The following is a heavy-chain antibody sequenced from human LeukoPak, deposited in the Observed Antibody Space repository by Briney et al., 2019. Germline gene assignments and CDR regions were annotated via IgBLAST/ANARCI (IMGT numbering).Heavy chain of an antibody. D-gene: IGHD2-15*01. CDR3: ARDRWYCSGGSCYLGLNDY. V-gene: IGHV1-69*05. Sequence: SVEVLCKASGGTFSSYDISWVRQAPGQGLEWMGGLIPIFGTANYAQKFQGRVTITTDESTSTAYMELSRLRSEDTGVYYCARDRWYCSGGSCYLGLNDYWGQGTLVTVSS. CDR2: LIPIFGTA. CDR1: GGTFSSYD. J-gene: IGHJ4*02.